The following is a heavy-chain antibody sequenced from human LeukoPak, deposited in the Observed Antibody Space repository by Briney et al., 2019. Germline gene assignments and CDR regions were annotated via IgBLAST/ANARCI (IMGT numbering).Heavy chain of an antibody. V-gene: IGHV1-69*05. Sequence: ASVKVSCKASGGTFSSYAISWVRQAPGQGLEWMGGIIPIFGTANYAQKFQGRVTITTDESTSTAYMELSSLRSEDTAVYYCARGRYSSGHTWVCWGQGTLVTVSS. CDR2: IIPIFGTA. D-gene: IGHD6-19*01. CDR3: ARGRYSSGHTWVC. CDR1: GGTFSSYA. J-gene: IGHJ4*02.